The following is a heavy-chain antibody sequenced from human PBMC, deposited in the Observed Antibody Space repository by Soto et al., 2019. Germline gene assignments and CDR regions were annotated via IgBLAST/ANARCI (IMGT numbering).Heavy chain of an antibody. J-gene: IGHJ5*02. CDR2: IFSSGGGGGT. V-gene: IGHV3-23*01. D-gene: IGHD3-22*01. Sequence: EVQLLESGGGLVQPGGSLRLSCAASGFTISNNAMNWVRQAPRKGLEWVSTIFSSGGGGGTLYADSVKGRFTISRDNSKNTLYLQMNGVRAEDTAIYYCARDVSSYSLSWGQGTLVSVSS. CDR1: GFTISNNA. CDR3: ARDVSSYSLS.